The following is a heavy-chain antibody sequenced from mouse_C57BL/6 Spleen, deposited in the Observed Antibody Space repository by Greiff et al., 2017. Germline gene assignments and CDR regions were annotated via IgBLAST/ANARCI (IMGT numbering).Heavy chain of an antibody. D-gene: IGHD6-5*01. CDR1: GYTFTSYW. CDR3: ARKGGSLYYYAMDY. J-gene: IGHJ4*01. V-gene: IGHV1-72*01. CDR2: IDPKSGGT. Sequence: QVQLQQPGAELVKPGASVKLSCKASGYTFTSYWMHWVKQRPGRGLEWIGRIDPKSGGTKYNEKFKSKATLTVDTPSSTAYMQLSSLTSEDSAVDYCARKGGSLYYYAMDYWGQGTSVTVSS.